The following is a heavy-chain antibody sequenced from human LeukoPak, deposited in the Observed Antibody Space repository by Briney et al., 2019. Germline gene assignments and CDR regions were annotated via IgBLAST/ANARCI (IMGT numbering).Heavy chain of an antibody. J-gene: IGHJ4*02. CDR2: IYTSGST. V-gene: IGHV4-61*02. CDR3: ARDPSLGGGVGY. D-gene: IGHD2-15*01. CDR1: GGSISSGSYY. Sequence: PSQTLSLTCTVSGGSISSGSYYWSWIRQPAGKGLEWIGRIYTSGSTNYSPSLKSRVTISVDTSKNQFSLKLSSVTAADTAVYYCARDPSLGGGVGYWGQGTLVTVSS.